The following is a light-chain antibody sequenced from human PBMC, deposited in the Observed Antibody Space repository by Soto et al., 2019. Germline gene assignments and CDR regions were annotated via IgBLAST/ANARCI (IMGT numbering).Light chain of an antibody. CDR3: SSYTSSSTLGV. J-gene: IGLJ2*01. CDR2: EVS. CDR1: SRDVGGYNY. Sequence: QSALTQPASVSGSPGQSITISCTGTSRDVGGYNYVSWYQQHPGKAPKLMIYEVSNRPSGVSNRFSGSKSGNTASLTISGLQAEDEADYYCSSYTSSSTLGVFGGGTTVTVL. V-gene: IGLV2-14*01.